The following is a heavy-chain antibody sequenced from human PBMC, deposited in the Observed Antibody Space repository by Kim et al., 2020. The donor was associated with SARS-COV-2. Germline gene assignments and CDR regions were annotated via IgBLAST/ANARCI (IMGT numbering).Heavy chain of an antibody. Sequence: GGSLRLSCATSGFSFSSYWMSWVRQAPGKGLEWVANIKQDGSDKYYVDSVKGRFTISRDNAKNSLYLQMNSLRAEDTAVYFCARDRVHDYIWGPRPHWFDPWGQGTLVTVSS. CDR1: GFSFSSYW. CDR3: ARDRVHDYIWGPRPHWFDP. D-gene: IGHD3-16*01. V-gene: IGHV3-7*05. J-gene: IGHJ5*02. CDR2: IKQDGSDK.